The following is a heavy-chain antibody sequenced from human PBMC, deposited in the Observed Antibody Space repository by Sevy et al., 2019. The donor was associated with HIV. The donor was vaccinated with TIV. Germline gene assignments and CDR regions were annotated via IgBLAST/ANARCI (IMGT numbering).Heavy chain of an antibody. CDR3: ARDPKAILQLWVNWFDP. V-gene: IGHV3-21*01. CDR2: ISSSSSYI. Sequence: GGSLRLSCAASGFTFSTYSMNWVRQAPGKGLEWVSSISSSSSYIYYADSVKGRFTISRDNAKNSLYLQMNSLRAEDTAVYYGARDPKAILQLWVNWFDPWGQGTLVTVSS. J-gene: IGHJ5*02. D-gene: IGHD5-18*01. CDR1: GFTFSTYS.